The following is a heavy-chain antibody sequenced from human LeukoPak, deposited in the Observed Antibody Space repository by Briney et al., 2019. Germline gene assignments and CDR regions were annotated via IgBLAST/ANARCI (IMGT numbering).Heavy chain of an antibody. CDR1: GFSFSNYW. Sequence: GGSLRLSCVASGFSFSNYWMSWVRQAPGKGLEWVATIKDDGSEKYSVQGRFTISRDNAKNSLYLQMNSLRVEDTAVYYCARRRTEDYWGQGTLVTVSS. CDR2: IKDDGSEK. J-gene: IGHJ4*02. CDR3: ARRRTEDY. V-gene: IGHV3-7*01. D-gene: IGHD2-2*01.